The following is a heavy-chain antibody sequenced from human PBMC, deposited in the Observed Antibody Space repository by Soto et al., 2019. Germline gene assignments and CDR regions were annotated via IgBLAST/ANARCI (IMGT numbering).Heavy chain of an antibody. D-gene: IGHD2-21*01. V-gene: IGHV4-34*01. CDR2: INHSGST. Sequence: PSETLSLTSAVYGGSFSGYYWSWIRQPPGKGLEWIGEINHSGSTNYNPSLKSRVTISVDTSKNQFSLKLSSVTAADTAVYYCASGILSCDCWFDPWGQGTLVTVS. CDR3: ASGILSCDCWFDP. CDR1: GGSFSGYY. J-gene: IGHJ5*02.